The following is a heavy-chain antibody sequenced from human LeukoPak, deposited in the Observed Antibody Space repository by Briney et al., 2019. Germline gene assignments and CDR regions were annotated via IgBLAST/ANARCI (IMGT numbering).Heavy chain of an antibody. CDR3: ARESHGTGDQ. Sequence: PGGSLRLSCAASGFTFSSYGMNWVRQAPGKGLEWVLYISSSSSIIYYADPVKGRFTISRDNAKNSLYLQLNSLRAEDTAVYYCARESHGTGDQWGQGTLVTVSS. V-gene: IGHV3-48*04. J-gene: IGHJ4*02. D-gene: IGHD3-10*01. CDR1: GFTFSSYG. CDR2: ISSSSSII.